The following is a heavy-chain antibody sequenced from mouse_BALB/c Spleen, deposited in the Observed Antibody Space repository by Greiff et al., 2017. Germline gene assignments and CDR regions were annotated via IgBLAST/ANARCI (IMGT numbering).Heavy chain of an antibody. V-gene: IGHV7-3*02. Sequence: EVKLEESGGGLVQPGGSLRLSCATSGFTFTDYYMSWVRQPPGKALEWLGFIRNKANGYTTEYSASVKGRFTISRDNSQSILYLQMNTLRAEDSATYYCARVIYYYGFYAMDYWGQGTSVTVSS. CDR2: IRNKANGYTT. CDR3: ARVIYYYGFYAMDY. J-gene: IGHJ4*01. D-gene: IGHD1-1*01. CDR1: GFTFTDYY.